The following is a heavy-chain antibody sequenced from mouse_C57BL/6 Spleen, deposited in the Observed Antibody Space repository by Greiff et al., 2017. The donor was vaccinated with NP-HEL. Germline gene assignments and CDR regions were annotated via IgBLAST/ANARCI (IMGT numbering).Heavy chain of an antibody. J-gene: IGHJ2*01. D-gene: IGHD1-1*01. CDR2: INPNNGGT. V-gene: IGHV1-26*01. Sequence: EVQLQQSGPELVKPGASVKISCKASGYTFTDYYMNWVKQSHGKSLEWIGDINPNNGGTSYNQKFKGKATLTVDKSSSTAYMELRSLTSEDSAVYYCARSPIYYYGSRSFDYWGQGTTLTVSS. CDR3: ARSPIYYYGSRSFDY. CDR1: GYTFTDYY.